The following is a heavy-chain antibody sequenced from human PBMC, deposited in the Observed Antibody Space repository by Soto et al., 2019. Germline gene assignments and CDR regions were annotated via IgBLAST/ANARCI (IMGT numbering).Heavy chain of an antibody. Sequence: QVQLVQSGAEVKKPGSSVKVSCKASGGTFSSYTISWVRQAPGQGLEWMGRIIPILGIANYAQKFQGRVTITADKSTSTAYMELSSLRSEDTAVYYCEVPNQDGMPGDYWGQGTLVTVSS. D-gene: IGHD2-2*01. J-gene: IGHJ4*02. CDR2: IIPILGIA. V-gene: IGHV1-69*02. CDR3: EVPNQDGMPGDY. CDR1: GGTFSSYT.